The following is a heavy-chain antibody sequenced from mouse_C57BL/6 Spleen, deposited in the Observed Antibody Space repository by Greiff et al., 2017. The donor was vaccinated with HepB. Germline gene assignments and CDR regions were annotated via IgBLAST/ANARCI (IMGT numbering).Heavy chain of an antibody. CDR1: GYAFTNYL. V-gene: IGHV1-54*01. CDR3: ARRGYYEIAY. Sequence: QVQLQQSGAELVRPGTSVKVSCKASGYAFTNYLIEWVKQRPLQGLEWIGVINPGSGGTNYNEKFKGKATLTADKSSSTAYMQLSSLTSEDSAVYFCARRGYYEIAYWGQGTLVTVSA. CDR2: INPGSGGT. D-gene: IGHD2-3*01. J-gene: IGHJ3*01.